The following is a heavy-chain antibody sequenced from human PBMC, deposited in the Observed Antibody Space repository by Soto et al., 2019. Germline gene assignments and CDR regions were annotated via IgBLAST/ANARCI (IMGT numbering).Heavy chain of an antibody. Sequence: SETLSLTCAVSGGSISSSSYYWGWIRQSPGRGLEWTGTIYSDGSTYYNPSLKSRLIISVDTSKNQFSLKLSSVTAADAAVYYCATFRGMTTATTERYLDYWGQGTLVTVSS. V-gene: IGHV4-39*01. J-gene: IGHJ4*02. CDR1: GGSISSSSYY. D-gene: IGHD4-17*01. CDR3: ATFRGMTTATTERYLDY. CDR2: IYSDGST.